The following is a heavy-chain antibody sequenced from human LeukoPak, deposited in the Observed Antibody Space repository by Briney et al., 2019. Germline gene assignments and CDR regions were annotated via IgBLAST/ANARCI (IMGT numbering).Heavy chain of an antibody. J-gene: IGHJ3*02. CDR2: INHSGST. Sequence: KPSETLSLTCAVYGGSFSGYYWSWIRQPPGKGLEWIGEINHSGSTNYNPSLKSRVTISVDTSKNQFSLKLSSVTAADTAVYYCARDFHGSAFDIWGQGTMVTVSS. CDR3: ARDFHGSAFDI. V-gene: IGHV4-34*01. CDR1: GGSFSGYY. D-gene: IGHD6-25*01.